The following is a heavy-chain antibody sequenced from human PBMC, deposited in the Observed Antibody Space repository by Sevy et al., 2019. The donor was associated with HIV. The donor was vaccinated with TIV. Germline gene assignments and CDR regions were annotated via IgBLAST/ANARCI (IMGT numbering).Heavy chain of an antibody. CDR3: AKDPDILSGYPSHYFDY. V-gene: IGHV3-7*01. J-gene: IGHJ4*02. D-gene: IGHD3-9*01. CDR1: GFSFSKYW. Sequence: GGSLRLSCAASGFSFSKYWMSWVRQAPGKGLEWVANIKEDGSQKNYLESMKGRFTISRDNAKNLLYLQMNDLRADYTAVYYCAKDPDILSGYPSHYFDYWGQGTLVTVSS. CDR2: IKEDGSQK.